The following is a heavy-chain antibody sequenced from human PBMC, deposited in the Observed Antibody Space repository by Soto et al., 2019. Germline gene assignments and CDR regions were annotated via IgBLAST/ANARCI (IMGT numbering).Heavy chain of an antibody. CDR1: GFTFSSYS. Sequence: GGSLRFSCAASGFTFSSYSMNWVRQAPGKGLEWVSYISSSSSTIYYADSVKGRFTISRDNAKNSLYLQMNSLRAEDTAVYYCARDRYYMDVWGKGTTVTVSS. J-gene: IGHJ6*03. V-gene: IGHV3-48*01. CDR3: ARDRYYMDV. CDR2: ISSSSSTI.